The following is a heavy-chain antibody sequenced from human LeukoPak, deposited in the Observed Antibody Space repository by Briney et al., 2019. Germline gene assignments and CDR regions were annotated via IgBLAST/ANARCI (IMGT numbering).Heavy chain of an antibody. J-gene: IGHJ4*02. CDR1: GFTFSSYG. D-gene: IGHD3-10*01. V-gene: IGHV3-30*02. Sequence: GGSLRLSCVVSGFTFSSYGMHWVRQAPGKGLEWVAFIRYDGSNKYYADSVKGRFTISRDNSKNTLYLQMNSLRAEDTAVYYCAKDRGITMVRGAPDYWGQGTLVTVSS. CDR3: AKDRGITMVRGAPDY. CDR2: IRYDGSNK.